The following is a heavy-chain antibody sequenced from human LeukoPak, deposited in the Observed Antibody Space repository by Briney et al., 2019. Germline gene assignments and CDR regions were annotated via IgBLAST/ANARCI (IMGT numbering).Heavy chain of an antibody. Sequence: SQTLSLTCTVSGDSISSGHNYWSWIRQHPGKGLEWIGYIYHSGSTYYNPSLKSRVTISLDTSKEQFSLKLTSITAADTAVYYCASVRGRSGMDVWGPGTTVTVSS. CDR2: IYHSGST. V-gene: IGHV4-31*03. J-gene: IGHJ6*02. CDR1: GDSISSGHNY. CDR3: ASVRGRSGMDV.